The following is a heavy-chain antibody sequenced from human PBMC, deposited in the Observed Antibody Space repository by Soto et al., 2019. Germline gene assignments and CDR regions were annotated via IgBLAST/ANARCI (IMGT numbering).Heavy chain of an antibody. CDR2: IYYSGST. D-gene: IGHD3-10*01. V-gene: IGHV4-59*01. J-gene: IGHJ5*02. CDR3: ARKTYYYGSGSQRYNWFDP. Sequence: QVQLQESGPGLVKPSETLSLTCTVSGGSMSSYYWSWIRQPPGKGLEWIGYIYYSGSTNYNPSLKSRVTISVDTSKNQFSLKLSSVTAADTAVYYCARKTYYYGSGSQRYNWFDPWGQGTLVTVSS. CDR1: GGSMSSYY.